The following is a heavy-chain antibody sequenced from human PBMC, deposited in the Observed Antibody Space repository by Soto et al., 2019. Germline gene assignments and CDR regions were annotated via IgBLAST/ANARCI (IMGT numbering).Heavy chain of an antibody. J-gene: IGHJ6*02. D-gene: IGHD5-18*01. CDR1: GYTFTTYG. V-gene: IGHV1-18*01. CDR2: ISAYNGDT. CDR3: AREARGNSRLYYYYGMDV. Sequence: QVQLVQSGAEVKKPGASVKVSCKASGYTFTTYGISWVRQARGQGLEWMGWISAYNGDTNYAQNLQGRVTMTTDTSTTTAYMELRSLRSDDTAVYYCAREARGNSRLYYYYGMDVWGQGTTVTVSS.